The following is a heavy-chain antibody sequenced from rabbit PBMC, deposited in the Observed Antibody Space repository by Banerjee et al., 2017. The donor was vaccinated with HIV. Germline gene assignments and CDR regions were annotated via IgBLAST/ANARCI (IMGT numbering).Heavy chain of an antibody. D-gene: IGHD8-1*01. CDR1: GFSFSSTYD. CDR2: IYIGSGSA. J-gene: IGHJ3*01. V-gene: IGHV1S45*01. CDR3: ARPYAGNTYYRGLDL. Sequence: QEQLVESGGGLVQPEGSLTLTCTASGFSFSSTYDMCWVRQAPGEGLEYIGCIYIGSGSAYFASWAKGRFTISKTSSTTVTLQMTSLTAADTATYFCARPYAGNTYYRGLDLWGPGTLVTVS.